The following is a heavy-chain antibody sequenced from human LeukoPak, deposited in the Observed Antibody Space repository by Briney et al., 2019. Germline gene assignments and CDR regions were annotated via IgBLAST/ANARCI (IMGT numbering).Heavy chain of an antibody. CDR3: ARGRGVAYCGGDCYSDAFDI. V-gene: IGHV1-2*02. D-gene: IGHD2-21*02. CDR1: GYTFTGYY. Sequence: VASVKVSCKASGYTFTGYYMHWVRQAPGQGLEWMGWINPNSGGTNYAQKFQGRVTITADESTSTAYMELSSLRSEDTAVYYCARGRGVAYCGGDCYSDAFDIWGQGTMVTVSS. CDR2: INPNSGGT. J-gene: IGHJ3*02.